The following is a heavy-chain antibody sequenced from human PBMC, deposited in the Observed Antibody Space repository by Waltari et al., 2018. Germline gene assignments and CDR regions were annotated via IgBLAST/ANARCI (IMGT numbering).Heavy chain of an antibody. D-gene: IGHD2-15*01. CDR1: GDFMISGNL. CDR3: ARDRGRGLYLDT. CDR2: VHDSGKT. J-gene: IGHJ4*02. Sequence: QLQLQESGPGLVKPSGTPALICAVAGDFMISGNLWNWVRQSPGTGLEWIGQVHDSGKTNYNPSFAGRVTVSLDTSTYHVALKMTSATAADTALYYCARDRGRGLYLDTWGQGILVTVSP. V-gene: IGHV4-4*02.